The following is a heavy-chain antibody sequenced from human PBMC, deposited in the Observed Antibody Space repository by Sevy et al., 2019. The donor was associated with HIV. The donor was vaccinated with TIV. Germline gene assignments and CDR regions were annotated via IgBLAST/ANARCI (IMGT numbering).Heavy chain of an antibody. CDR2: ISSLSSYT. D-gene: IGHD1-26*01. Sequence: GGSLRLSCAASGFTFSNYYMSWIRQAPGKGLEWVSYISSLSSYTNFADSVKGRFTISSDNAKNSLYLQMKSLRAEDTAVYYCAGGSGRYNAAFDIWGQGTMVTVSS. J-gene: IGHJ3*02. CDR3: AGGSGRYNAAFDI. CDR1: GFTFSNYY. V-gene: IGHV3-11*06.